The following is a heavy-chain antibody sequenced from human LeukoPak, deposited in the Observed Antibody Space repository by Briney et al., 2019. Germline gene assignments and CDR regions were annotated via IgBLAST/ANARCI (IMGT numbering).Heavy chain of an antibody. CDR1: AGSISDYY. Sequence: SETLSLTCTVSAGSISDYYWSWIRQFPGKGLEWIGYIYYSGSTHYNPSLKSRVTISVDTSKKQFSLKLTSVTAADTAVYYCARDMGSVAGHDYWGQGTLVTVSS. D-gene: IGHD6-19*01. J-gene: IGHJ4*02. V-gene: IGHV4-59*01. CDR2: IYYSGST. CDR3: ARDMGSVAGHDY.